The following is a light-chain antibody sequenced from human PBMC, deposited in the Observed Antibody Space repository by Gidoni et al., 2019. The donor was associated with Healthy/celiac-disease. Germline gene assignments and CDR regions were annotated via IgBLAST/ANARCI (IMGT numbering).Light chain of an antibody. CDR3: AAWDDSLNGWV. V-gene: IGLV1-44*01. J-gene: IGLJ3*02. CDR1: GSNTGSNT. CDR2: SNN. Sequence: QSVLPQPPPASGTPGHGVTISCSGSGSNTGSNTVNWYQQLPGTAPKLLIYSNNQRPSGVPDRFSGSKSGTSASLAISGLQSEDEADYYCAAWDDSLNGWVFGGGTKLTV.